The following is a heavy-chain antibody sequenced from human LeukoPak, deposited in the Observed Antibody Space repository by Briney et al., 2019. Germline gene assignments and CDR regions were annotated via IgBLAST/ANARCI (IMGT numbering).Heavy chain of an antibody. CDR2: VNRDGSET. CDR1: GFTLSNHW. CDR3: ARNNGMDV. J-gene: IGHJ6*02. V-gene: IGHV3-7*03. Sequence: GGSLRLPCAASGFTLSNHWMTWVRQVPGRGPEWVANVNRDGSETYYLDSVKGRFTISKDNAKNSLYLQMNSLRAEDTALYHCARNNGMDVWGQGTTVIVSS.